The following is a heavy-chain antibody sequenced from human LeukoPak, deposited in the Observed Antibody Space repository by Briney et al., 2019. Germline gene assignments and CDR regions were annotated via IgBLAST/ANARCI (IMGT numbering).Heavy chain of an antibody. CDR3: ARSNTYCGVDCSGYFQH. CDR1: GGSVTSGSYY. CDR2: MYYSGGT. D-gene: IGHD2-21*02. V-gene: IGHV4-61*01. J-gene: IGHJ1*01. Sequence: SETLSLTCSVSGGSVTSGSYYWSWIRQPPGKGLEWIGYMYYSGGTKYNPSLESRVTISGDTSKNQFSLKLSSVTAADTAVYYCARSNTYCGVDCSGYFQHWGQGTLVTVSS.